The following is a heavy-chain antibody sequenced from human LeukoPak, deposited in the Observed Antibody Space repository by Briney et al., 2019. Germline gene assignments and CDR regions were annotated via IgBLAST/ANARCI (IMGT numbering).Heavy chain of an antibody. Sequence: SETLSLTCTVSGGSISSYYWSWIRQPPGKGLEWIGEINHSGSTNYNPSLKSRVTISVDTSKSQFSLKLSSVTAADTAVYYCARGPVVVPAAMSCYMDVWGKGTTVTVSS. CDR1: GGSISSYY. D-gene: IGHD2-2*01. V-gene: IGHV4-34*01. CDR2: INHSGST. CDR3: ARGPVVVPAAMSCYMDV. J-gene: IGHJ6*03.